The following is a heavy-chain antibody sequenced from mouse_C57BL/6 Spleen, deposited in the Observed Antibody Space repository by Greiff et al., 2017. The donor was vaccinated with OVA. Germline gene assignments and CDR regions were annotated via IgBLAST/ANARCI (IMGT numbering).Heavy chain of an antibody. CDR1: GYTFTEYT. J-gene: IGHJ2*01. Sequence: VKLVESGAELVKPGASVKLSCKASGYTFTEYTIHWVKQRSGQGLEWIGWFYPGSGSIKYNEKFKDKATLTADKSSSTVYMELSRLTSEDSAVYFCARHENYGSPLDYWGQGTTLTVSS. D-gene: IGHD1-1*01. V-gene: IGHV1-62-2*01. CDR2: FYPGSGSI. CDR3: ARHENYGSPLDY.